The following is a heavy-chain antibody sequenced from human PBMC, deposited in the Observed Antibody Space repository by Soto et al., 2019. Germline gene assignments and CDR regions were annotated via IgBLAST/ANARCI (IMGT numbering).Heavy chain of an antibody. CDR3: ASLEWSTSKIGV. D-gene: IGHD3-3*01. CDR1: GGSVSSGAAH. Sequence: PPETLCLTCLVSGGSVSSGAAHWTWHRQSPGKGLEWIGYISYSGTTDYTPSLKSRVTISVDTSKNQFSLKLTSATTADTAVYYCASLEWSTSKIGVWGKGTTVTVS. V-gene: IGHV4-61*08. J-gene: IGHJ6*03. CDR2: ISYSGTT.